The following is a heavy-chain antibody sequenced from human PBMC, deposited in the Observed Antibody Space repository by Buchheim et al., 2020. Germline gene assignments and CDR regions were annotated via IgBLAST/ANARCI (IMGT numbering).Heavy chain of an antibody. V-gene: IGHV3-7*03. Sequence: EVQLVESGGGLVQPGGSLRLSCAASGFTFSSYWMSWVRQAPGKGLEWVANIRQDGSEKYYVDSVKGRFTISRDNAKNSLYLQMNSLRAEDTAVYYCARFFSGGHYYYGMDVWGQGTT. J-gene: IGHJ6*02. CDR3: ARFFSGGHYYYGMDV. CDR2: IRQDGSEK. CDR1: GFTFSSYW. D-gene: IGHD3-10*01.